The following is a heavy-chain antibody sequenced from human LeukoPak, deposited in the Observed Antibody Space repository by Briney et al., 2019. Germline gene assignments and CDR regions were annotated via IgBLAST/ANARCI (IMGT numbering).Heavy chain of an antibody. CDR2: IWYDGSNK. D-gene: IGHD1-26*01. J-gene: IGHJ4*02. Sequence: PPGGSLRLSCAASGFTFSSYGMHWVRQAPGKGLEWVAVIWYDGSNKYYADSVKGRFTISRDNSKNTLYLQMNSLRAEDTAVYYCARDRARLNGAFDYWGQGTLVTVSS. CDR3: ARDRARLNGAFDY. CDR1: GFTFSSYG. V-gene: IGHV3-33*01.